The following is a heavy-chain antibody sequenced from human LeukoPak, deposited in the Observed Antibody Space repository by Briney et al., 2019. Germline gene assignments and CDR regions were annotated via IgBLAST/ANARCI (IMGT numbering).Heavy chain of an antibody. Sequence: GGSLRLSCAASGFTLSSYSMNWVRQAPGKGLEWISYVTSSSNSIHYADSVKGRFTISRDNAKNSLYLQMNSLRAEDTAVYYCARETRSGYYHYFDYWGQGTLVTVSS. CDR1: GFTLSSYS. CDR3: ARETRSGYYHYFDY. D-gene: IGHD3-3*01. J-gene: IGHJ4*02. CDR2: VTSSSNSI. V-gene: IGHV3-48*01.